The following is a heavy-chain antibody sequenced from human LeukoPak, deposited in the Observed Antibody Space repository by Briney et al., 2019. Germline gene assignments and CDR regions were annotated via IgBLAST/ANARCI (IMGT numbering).Heavy chain of an antibody. CDR1: GFTFSSYA. V-gene: IGHV3-30*04. D-gene: IGHD2-15*01. Sequence: GGSLRLSCAASGFTFSSYAMHWVRQAPGKGLEWVAVISYDGSNKYYADSVKGRFTISRDNSKNTLYLQMYSLRAEDTAVYYCARDENCSGGSCYAVSTYFDYWGQGTLVTVSS. J-gene: IGHJ4*02. CDR3: ARDENCSGGSCYAVSTYFDY. CDR2: ISYDGSNK.